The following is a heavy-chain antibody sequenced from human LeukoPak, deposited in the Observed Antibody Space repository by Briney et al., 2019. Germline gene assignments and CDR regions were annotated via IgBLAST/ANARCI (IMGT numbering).Heavy chain of an antibody. CDR2: ISGSGGST. D-gene: IGHD3-22*01. CDR1: GFTFSSYA. J-gene: IGHJ4*02. V-gene: IGHV3-23*01. Sequence: QPGGSLKLSCAASGFTFSSYAMSWVRQAPGKGLEWVSAISGSGGSTYYADSVKGRFTISRDNSKNTLYLQMNSLRAEDTAVYYCAKGLVVVITPFDYWGQGTLVTVSS. CDR3: AKGLVVVITPFDY.